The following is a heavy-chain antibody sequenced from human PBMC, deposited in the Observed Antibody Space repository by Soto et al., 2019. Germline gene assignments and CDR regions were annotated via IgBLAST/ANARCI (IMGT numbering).Heavy chain of an antibody. CDR3: AKDGVTVTTHTEYYYYMDV. Sequence: GGSLRLSCAASGFTFSSYGMHWVRQAPGKGLEWVAVISYDGSNKYYADSVKGRFTISRDNSKNTLYLQMNSLRAEDTAVYYCAKDGVTVTTHTEYYYYMDVWGKGTTVTVSS. J-gene: IGHJ6*03. CDR1: GFTFSSYG. CDR2: ISYDGSNK. D-gene: IGHD4-17*01. V-gene: IGHV3-30*18.